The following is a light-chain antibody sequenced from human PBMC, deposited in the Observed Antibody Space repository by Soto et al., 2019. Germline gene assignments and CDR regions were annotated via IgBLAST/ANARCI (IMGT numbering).Light chain of an antibody. Sequence: DIVMTQTPLSLRVTLGQPASISCSSSQSPVDGDGITSLSWLHQRPGKPPRLLIYKVSNRFSGVPGRFSGSGAGTDFTLKINTVEAEDVGVYYCMQDALYSTFGQGTKVEIK. CDR3: MQDALYST. V-gene: IGKV2-24*01. CDR1: QSPVDGDGITS. J-gene: IGKJ1*01. CDR2: KVS.